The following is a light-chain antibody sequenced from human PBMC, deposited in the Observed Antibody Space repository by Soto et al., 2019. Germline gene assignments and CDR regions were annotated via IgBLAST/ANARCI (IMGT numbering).Light chain of an antibody. V-gene: IGKV3-20*01. J-gene: IGKJ2*01. CDR2: GAS. CDR1: QSVSRSY. CDR3: QQYGSSSYT. Sequence: DIVLTQSPGTLSLSPGERATLSCRASQSVSRSYLAWYQQKPGQAPRILIYGASSRATGIPDRFSGSGSGTDFTLTISRLEPEDFAEYYCQQYGSSSYTCGQGTKLEIK.